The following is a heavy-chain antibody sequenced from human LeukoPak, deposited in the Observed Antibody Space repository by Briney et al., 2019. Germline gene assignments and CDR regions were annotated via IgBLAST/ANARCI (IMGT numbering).Heavy chain of an antibody. CDR1: GGFISSYY. D-gene: IGHD3-3*01. Sequence: SETLSLTCTVSGGFISSYYWSWIRQPAGKGLEWIGYIYYSGSTNYNPSLKSRVTIAVDTTKNQFSLKLSSVTAADTAVYYCVPRKEWSCYMDVWGKGTTVTVSS. CDR3: VPRKEWSCYMDV. CDR2: IYYSGST. J-gene: IGHJ6*03. V-gene: IGHV4-59*01.